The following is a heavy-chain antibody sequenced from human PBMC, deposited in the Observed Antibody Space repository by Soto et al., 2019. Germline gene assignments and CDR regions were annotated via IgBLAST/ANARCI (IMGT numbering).Heavy chain of an antibody. J-gene: IGHJ4*02. CDR2: ISYDGSNK. CDR1: GFTFSSYA. V-gene: IGHV3-30-3*01. Sequence: QVQLVESGGGVVQPGRSLRLSCAASGFTFSSYAMQWVRQAPGKGLEWVAVISYDGSNKYYADSVKGRFTTSRDNSTNTLYLQMSSLRPEDTAVYYCARPDYGSGSDPDYWGQGALVTVSS. CDR3: ARPDYGSGSDPDY. D-gene: IGHD3-10*01.